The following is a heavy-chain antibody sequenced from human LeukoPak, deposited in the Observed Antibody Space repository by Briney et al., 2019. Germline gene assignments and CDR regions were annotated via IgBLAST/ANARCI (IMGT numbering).Heavy chain of an antibody. J-gene: IGHJ6*03. D-gene: IGHD5-18*01. CDR3: AKEKQPYYYYYYMDV. V-gene: IGHV3-9*01. CDR2: ISWNSGSI. Sequence: GGSLRLSCAASGFTFDDYAMHWVRQAPGKGLEWVSGISWNSGSIGYADSVKGRFTISRDNSKNTLYLQMNSLRAEDTAVYYCAKEKQPYYYYYYMDVWGKGTTVTVSS. CDR1: GFTFDDYA.